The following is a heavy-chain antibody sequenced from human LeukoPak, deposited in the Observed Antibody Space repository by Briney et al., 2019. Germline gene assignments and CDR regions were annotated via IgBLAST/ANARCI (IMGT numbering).Heavy chain of an antibody. V-gene: IGHV6-1*01. J-gene: IGHJ4*02. D-gene: IGHD1-14*01. CDR1: GDGVSSNSAA. CDR2: TYYRSKWYN. Sequence: SQTLSLTCAISGDGVSSNSAAWNWIWQSPSRGLEWLGRTYYRSKWYNDYAVSVKSRITIIPDTSKNQFSLQLNSVTPEDTALYYCARGVTAHYDYWGQGTLVTVSS. CDR3: ARGVTAHYDY.